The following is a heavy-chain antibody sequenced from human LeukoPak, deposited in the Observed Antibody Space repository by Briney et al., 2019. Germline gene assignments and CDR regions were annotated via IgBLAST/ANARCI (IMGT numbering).Heavy chain of an antibody. D-gene: IGHD2-15*01. Sequence: GGSLRLSCAASGFTFGSYWMHWVRQAPGKGLVWVSRIDTDGSSTSDADSVRGRVTISRDNAKNTLYLQMNSLGADDTAVYYCARAGYCSGGSCYFDYWGQGTQVIVSS. V-gene: IGHV3-74*01. CDR2: IDTDGSST. CDR3: ARAGYCSGGSCYFDY. J-gene: IGHJ4*02. CDR1: GFTFGSYW.